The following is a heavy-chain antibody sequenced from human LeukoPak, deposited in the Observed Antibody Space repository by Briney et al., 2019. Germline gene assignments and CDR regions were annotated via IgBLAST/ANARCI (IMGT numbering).Heavy chain of an antibody. Sequence: GGSLRLSCAASGFTFSGHWMSWVRQAPGKGLEWVANINQGGSDKYYVYSLKGRFTISRDNANNLLYLQMNSLRGEDTAVYYCTRDRSRAEDDWGQGTLVTVSS. D-gene: IGHD1-14*01. CDR1: GFTFSGHW. J-gene: IGHJ4*02. CDR3: TRDRSRAEDD. V-gene: IGHV3-7*01. CDR2: INQGGSDK.